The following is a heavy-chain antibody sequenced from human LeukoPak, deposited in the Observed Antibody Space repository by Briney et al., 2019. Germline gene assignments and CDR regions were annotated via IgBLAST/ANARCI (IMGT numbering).Heavy chain of an antibody. CDR3: ATSTRSIAARPDFDY. J-gene: IGHJ4*02. Sequence: ASVKVSCKASGCTFSSYAISWVRQAPGQGLEWMGGIIPIFGTANYAQKFQGRVTITTDESTSTAYMELRSLRSDDTAVYYCATSTRSIAARPDFDYWGQGTLVTVSS. CDR1: GCTFSSYA. V-gene: IGHV1-69*05. CDR2: IIPIFGTA. D-gene: IGHD6-6*01.